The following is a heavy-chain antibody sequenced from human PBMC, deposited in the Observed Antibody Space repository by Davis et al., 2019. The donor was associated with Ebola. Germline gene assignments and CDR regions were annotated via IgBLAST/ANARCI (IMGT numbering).Heavy chain of an antibody. V-gene: IGHV4-59*12. CDR1: GGSISSYY. CDR2: IYYSGST. CDR3: ARVVGATTSWFDP. J-gene: IGHJ5*02. Sequence: MPGGSLRLSCIVSGGSISSYYWSWIRQPPGKGLEWIGYIYYSGSTNYNPSLKSRVTISVDTSKNQFSLKLSSVTAADTAVYYCARVVGATTSWFDPWGQGTLVTVSS. D-gene: IGHD1-26*01.